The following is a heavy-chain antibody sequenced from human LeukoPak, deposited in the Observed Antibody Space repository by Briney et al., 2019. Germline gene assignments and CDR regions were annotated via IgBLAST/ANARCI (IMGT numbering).Heavy chain of an antibody. CDR2: IYYSGST. Sequence: SETLSLTCTVSGGSISSGDYYWSWIRQPPGTGLEWIGYIYYSGSTYYNPSLESRVTISVDTSKNQFSLKLSSVTAADTAVYYCARDHFRVLLHWGQGTLVTVSS. D-gene: IGHD2-15*01. V-gene: IGHV4-30-4*01. J-gene: IGHJ1*01. CDR3: ARDHFRVLLH. CDR1: GGSISSGDYY.